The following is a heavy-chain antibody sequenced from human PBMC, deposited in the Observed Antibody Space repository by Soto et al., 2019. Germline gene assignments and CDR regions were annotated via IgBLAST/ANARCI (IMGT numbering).Heavy chain of an antibody. D-gene: IGHD2-2*01. Sequence: ASVKVSCKASGYTFTGYYMHWVRQAPEQGLEWMGWINPNSGGTNYAQKFQGWVTMTRDTSISTAYMELSRLRSDDTAVYYCARARYCSSTSCSENDYWGQGTLVTVSS. CDR2: INPNSGGT. V-gene: IGHV1-2*04. J-gene: IGHJ4*02. CDR1: GYTFTGYY. CDR3: ARARYCSSTSCSENDY.